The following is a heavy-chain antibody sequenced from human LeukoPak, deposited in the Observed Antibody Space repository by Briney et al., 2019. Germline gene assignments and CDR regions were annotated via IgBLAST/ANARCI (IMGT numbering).Heavy chain of an antibody. J-gene: IGHJ6*02. D-gene: IGHD6-13*01. CDR3: ARSYSSSWDLYYYYGMDV. Sequence: PSETLSLTGAVSGGSSSSSNWWSWVRQPPGKGLEWIGEIYHSGSTNYNPSLKSRVTISVDTSKNQFSLKLSSVTAADTAVYYCARSYSSSWDLYYYYGMDVWGQGTTVTVSS. V-gene: IGHV4-4*02. CDR2: IYHSGST. CDR1: GGSSSSSNW.